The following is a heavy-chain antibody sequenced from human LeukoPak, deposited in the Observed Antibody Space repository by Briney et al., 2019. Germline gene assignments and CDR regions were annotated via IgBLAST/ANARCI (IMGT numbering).Heavy chain of an antibody. V-gene: IGHV3-15*01. CDR1: GFTFSNAW. Sequence: GGSLRLSCAASGFTFSNAWMSWVRQAPGKGLEWVGRVKSKTDGGTTDYAAPVKGRFTISRDDSKNTLYLQMNSLKTEDTAVYYCTTEDIVVVPAATYWGQGTLVTVSS. J-gene: IGHJ4*02. CDR3: TTEDIVVVPAATY. D-gene: IGHD2-2*01. CDR2: VKSKTDGGTT.